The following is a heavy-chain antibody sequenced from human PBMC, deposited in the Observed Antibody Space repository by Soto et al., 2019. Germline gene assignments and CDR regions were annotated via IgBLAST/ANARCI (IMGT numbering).Heavy chain of an antibody. CDR1: GFTFSSYA. Sequence: GGSLRLSCAASGFTFSSYAMSWVRQAPGKGLEWVSAISGSGGSTYYADSVKGRFTISRDNSKNTLYLQMNSLRAEDTAVYYCAKSRPRCSSTSCYRGGYYFDDWGQGTLVTVAS. V-gene: IGHV3-23*01. CDR3: AKSRPRCSSTSCYRGGYYFDD. CDR2: ISGSGGST. J-gene: IGHJ4*02. D-gene: IGHD2-2*02.